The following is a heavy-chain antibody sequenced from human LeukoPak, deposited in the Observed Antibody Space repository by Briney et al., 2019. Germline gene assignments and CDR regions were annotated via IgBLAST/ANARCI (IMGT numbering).Heavy chain of an antibody. J-gene: IGHJ4*02. CDR3: AKDQGHGVYVIY. Sequence: PGGSLRLSCAASGFTFSSYGMHWVLQAPGKGLEWVAVISYDGSNKYYADSVKGRFTISRDNSKNTLYLQMNSLRAEDTAVYYCAKDQGHGVYVIYWGQGTLVTVSS. D-gene: IGHD5/OR15-5a*01. V-gene: IGHV3-30*18. CDR2: ISYDGSNK. CDR1: GFTFSSYG.